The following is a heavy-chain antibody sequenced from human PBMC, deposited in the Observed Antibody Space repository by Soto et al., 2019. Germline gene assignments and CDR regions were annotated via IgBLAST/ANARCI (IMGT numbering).Heavy chain of an antibody. D-gene: IGHD3-9*01. Sequence: SVTRSLACISSGADISRRCYYWGGARHHTQQGLEWIWSIYYSGSTHYHPSLKSRVTISVDTSKNQFSLKLSSVTAADTAVYYCARHIVELRYFDCLLSPDAFHIRRPGKVV. CDR3: ARHIVELRYFDCLLSPDAFHI. J-gene: IGHJ3*02. V-gene: IGHV4-39*01. CDR2: IYYSGST. CDR1: GADISRRCYY.